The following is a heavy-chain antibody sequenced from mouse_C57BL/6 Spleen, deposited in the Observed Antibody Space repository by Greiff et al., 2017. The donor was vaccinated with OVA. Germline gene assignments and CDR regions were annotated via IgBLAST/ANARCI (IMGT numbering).Heavy chain of an antibody. V-gene: IGHV1-42*01. CDR2: INPSTGGT. CDR1: GYSFTGYY. CDR3: ARSYDYDFAWFAY. D-gene: IGHD2-4*01. Sequence: EVQLQESGPELVKPGASVKISCKASGYSFTGYYMNWVKQSPEKSLEWIGEINPSTGGTTYNQKFKAKATLTVDKSSSTAYMQLKSLTSEDSAVYYCARSYDYDFAWFAYWGQGTLVTVSA. J-gene: IGHJ3*01.